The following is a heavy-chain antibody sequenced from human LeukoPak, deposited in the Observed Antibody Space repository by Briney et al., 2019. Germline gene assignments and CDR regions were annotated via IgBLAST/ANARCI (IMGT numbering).Heavy chain of an antibody. D-gene: IGHD4-23*01. CDR2: INSDGSTT. CDR1: GFTFSRYW. J-gene: IGHJ4*02. Sequence: QPGGSLRLACAGSGFTFSRYWMHWVRQAPGKGLVWVSRINSDGSTTSYADSVKGRFTISRDNAKNTLYLQMNSLRAEDTAVYYCARDDYGGRGEFDYWGQGTLVTVSS. CDR3: ARDDYGGRGEFDY. V-gene: IGHV3-74*01.